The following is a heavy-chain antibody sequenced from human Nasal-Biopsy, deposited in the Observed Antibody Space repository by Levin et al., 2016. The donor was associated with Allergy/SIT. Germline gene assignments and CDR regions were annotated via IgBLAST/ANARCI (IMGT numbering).Heavy chain of an antibody. CDR2: ISYDGSQK. J-gene: IGHJ4*02. CDR1: GFTFSIYD. Sequence: GESLKISCAASGFTFSIYDMHWVRQAPGRGLEWLAVISYDGSQKYYADFVKGRFTISRDNSKNTLYLQMNSLRAEDTAVYYCAKTYFGSGREFDYWGQGTLVTVSS. V-gene: IGHV3-30*18. D-gene: IGHD3-10*01. CDR3: AKTYFGSGREFDY.